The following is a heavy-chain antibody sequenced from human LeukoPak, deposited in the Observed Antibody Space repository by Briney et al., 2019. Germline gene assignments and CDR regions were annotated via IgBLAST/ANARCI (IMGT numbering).Heavy chain of an antibody. Sequence: SETLSLTCTVSGGSISDYYWSWIRQPAGKGLEWIGRIYTNGNSNYNPSLKGRVTMSVDTSKNQFSLKLSSVTAADTAVYYCARQDSAGWFDPWGQGTLVTVSS. CDR3: ARQDSAGWFDP. CDR1: GGSISDYY. D-gene: IGHD2-15*01. CDR2: IYTNGNS. J-gene: IGHJ5*02. V-gene: IGHV4-4*07.